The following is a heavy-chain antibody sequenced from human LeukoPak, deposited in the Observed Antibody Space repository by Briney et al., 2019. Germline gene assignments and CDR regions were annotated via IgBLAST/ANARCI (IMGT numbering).Heavy chain of an antibody. CDR1: GFTFSDYP. CDR3: ANNYGNSRPYYDY. V-gene: IGHV3-23*01. Sequence: GGSLRLSCATSGFTFSDYPMTWVRQGPGKGLEWVSAISGDGRYTLYADAVKGRYTISRDNSKNTLFLQMSSLRTEDTAVYYCANNYGNSRPYYDYWGQGILVTVSS. D-gene: IGHD4-11*01. CDR2: ISGDGRYT. J-gene: IGHJ4*02.